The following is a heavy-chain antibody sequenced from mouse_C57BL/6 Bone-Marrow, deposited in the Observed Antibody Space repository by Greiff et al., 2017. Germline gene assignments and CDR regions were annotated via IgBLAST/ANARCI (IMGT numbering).Heavy chain of an antibody. V-gene: IGHV1-81*01. Sequence: QVQLKESGAELARPGASVKLSCKASGYTFTSYGISWVKQRTGQGLEWIGEIYPRSGNTYYNEKFKGKATLTADKSSSTAYMELRSLTSEDSAVYFCANYSNYAMDYWGQGTSVTVSS. CDR1: GYTFTSYG. J-gene: IGHJ4*01. CDR2: IYPRSGNT. CDR3: ANYSNYAMDY. D-gene: IGHD2-5*01.